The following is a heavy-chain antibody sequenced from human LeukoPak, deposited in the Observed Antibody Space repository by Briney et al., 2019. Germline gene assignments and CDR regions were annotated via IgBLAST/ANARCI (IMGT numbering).Heavy chain of an antibody. D-gene: IGHD3-10*01. CDR1: GYTFTSYG. CDR2: ISAYNGHT. Sequence: GASVKVSCKASGYTFTSYGISWVRQAPGQGLEWMGWISAYNGHTNYAQTLHGRVTMTTDTSTSTAYMELRSLRSDDTAVYYCARRPRITMVRGNYYYYMDVWGKGTTVTVSS. CDR3: ARRPRITMVRGNYYYYMDV. J-gene: IGHJ6*03. V-gene: IGHV1-18*01.